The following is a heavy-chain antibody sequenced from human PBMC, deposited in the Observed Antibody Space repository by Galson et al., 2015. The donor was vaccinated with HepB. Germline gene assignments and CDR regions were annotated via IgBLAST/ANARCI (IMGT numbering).Heavy chain of an antibody. CDR2: IRSGGAST. D-gene: IGHD5-18*01. Sequence: SLRLSCAASGFTFSSYAMSWVRQAPGKGLDWVSVIRSGGASTSYADSVRGRFSISRDNSKNTLYLQLNSLRAEDTAMYYCARAYSFGYAFDFWGQGTMVTVSS. CDR1: GFTFSSYA. CDR3: ARAYSFGYAFDF. J-gene: IGHJ3*01. V-gene: IGHV3-23*01.